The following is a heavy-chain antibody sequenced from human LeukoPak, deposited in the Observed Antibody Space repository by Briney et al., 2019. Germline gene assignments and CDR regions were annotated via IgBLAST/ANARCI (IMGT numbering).Heavy chain of an antibody. J-gene: IGHJ4*02. CDR1: GFTFSSYW. CDR2: IKQDGSEK. Sequence: PGGSLRLSCAASGFTFSSYWMSWVRQAPGKGLEWVASIKQDGSEKYYVDSVKGRFTISRDNAKNSLYLQMNSLRAEDTAVYYCASSDYYGSGIYDYWGQGTLVTVSS. CDR3: ASSDYYGSGIYDY. V-gene: IGHV3-7*01. D-gene: IGHD3-10*01.